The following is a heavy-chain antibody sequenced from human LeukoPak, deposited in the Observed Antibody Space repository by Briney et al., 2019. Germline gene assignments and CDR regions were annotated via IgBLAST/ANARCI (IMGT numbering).Heavy chain of an antibody. CDR2: IKQDGSEK. V-gene: IGHV3-7*01. J-gene: IGHJ4*02. Sequence: PGGSLRLSCAVSGFTFSSGWTNWVRQAPGKGREWVANIKQDGSEKNYVDSVKGRFTISRDNAKSSLFLQMNDLRAEDTAVYYCAKGGRGNGEVYWGQGTLVTVSS. D-gene: IGHD2-8*01. CDR3: AKGGRGNGEVY. CDR1: GFTFSSGW.